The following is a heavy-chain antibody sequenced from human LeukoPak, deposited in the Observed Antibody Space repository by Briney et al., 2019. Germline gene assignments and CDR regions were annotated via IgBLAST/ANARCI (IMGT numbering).Heavy chain of an antibody. CDR1: GGSISTYY. D-gene: IGHD2-21*01. CDR3: ARVFDKDV. Sequence: SETLSLTCTVSGGSISTYYWSWIRQPAGKGLEWIGRISTSGITHYNPSLKSRVTMSIDTSKNQFSLRLSSVTAADTAVYYCARVFDKDVWGKGTTVTVSS. CDR2: ISTSGIT. J-gene: IGHJ6*03. V-gene: IGHV4-4*07.